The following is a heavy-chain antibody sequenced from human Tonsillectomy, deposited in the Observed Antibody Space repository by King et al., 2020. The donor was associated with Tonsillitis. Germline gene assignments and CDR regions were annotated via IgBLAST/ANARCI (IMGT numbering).Heavy chain of an antibody. Sequence: VQLVESEGGLVQPGGSLRLSCAASGFTFSSYVMSWVRQAPGKGLEWVAGISGSGGATAYTDSVKGRVTISRDNSKNTLYLEMSTLTAEDTAIYYCAKGCADTCYWLEPWGQGTLVTVSS. CDR2: ISGSGGAT. J-gene: IGHJ5*02. D-gene: IGHD2-8*01. CDR3: AKGCADTCYWLEP. CDR1: GFTFSSYV. V-gene: IGHV3-23*04.